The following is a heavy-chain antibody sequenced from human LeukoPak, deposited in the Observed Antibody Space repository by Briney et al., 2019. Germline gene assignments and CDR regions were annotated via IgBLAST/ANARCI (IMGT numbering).Heavy chain of an antibody. J-gene: IGHJ5*02. D-gene: IGHD1-1*01. CDR3: ARGPGYPSNWFDP. V-gene: IGHV3-23*01. CDR2: ISGSGGST. CDR1: GFTFSGYE. Sequence: GGSLRLSCAASGFTFSGYEMDWVRQAPGKGLEWVSAISGSGGSTYYADSVKGRFTISRDNSKNTLYLQMNSLRAEDTAMYYCARGPGYPSNWFDPWGQGTLVTVSS.